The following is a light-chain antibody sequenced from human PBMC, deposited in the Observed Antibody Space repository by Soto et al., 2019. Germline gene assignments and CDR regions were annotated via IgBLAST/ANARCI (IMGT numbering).Light chain of an antibody. V-gene: IGKV3-15*01. CDR2: GAS. J-gene: IGKJ1*01. CDR1: QSVSSN. CDR3: QQYNNWPPWT. Sequence: EFVLTQTPATLSVSPGERATLSFRFSQSVSSNLAWYQQKPGQAPRLLIYGASTRATGIPARFSGSGSGTEFTLTFSSLQSEDFAVYYCQQYNNWPPWTFGQGTKVDIK.